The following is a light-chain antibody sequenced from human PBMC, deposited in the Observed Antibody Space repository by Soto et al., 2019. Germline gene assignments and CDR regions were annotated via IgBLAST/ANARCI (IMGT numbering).Light chain of an antibody. CDR3: ISYTDRQSYL. CDR1: SSDIGSYDH. CDR2: AVS. Sequence: QSALTQPAPVSATPRQSITISCSGTSSDIGSYDHVAWYQQFPGKSPKLRIYAVSDRPSGVSDRFSGSKSGISASLTISGLQTVDEADYYCISYTDRQSYLFGTGTKGTVL. J-gene: IGLJ1*01. V-gene: IGLV2-14*03.